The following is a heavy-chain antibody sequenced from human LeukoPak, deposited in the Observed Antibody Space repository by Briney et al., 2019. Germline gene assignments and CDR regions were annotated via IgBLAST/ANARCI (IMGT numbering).Heavy chain of an antibody. D-gene: IGHD6-13*01. V-gene: IGHV4-34*01. CDR3: ARGLIAAAGTVYFDY. Sequence: SETLSLTCAVYGGSFSGYYWSWIRQPPGKGLEWIGEINHSGSTNYNPSLKSRVTISVDTSKNQFSLKLSSVTAADTAVYYCARGLIAAAGTVYFDYWGQGTLATVSS. CDR2: INHSGST. CDR1: GGSFSGYY. J-gene: IGHJ4*02.